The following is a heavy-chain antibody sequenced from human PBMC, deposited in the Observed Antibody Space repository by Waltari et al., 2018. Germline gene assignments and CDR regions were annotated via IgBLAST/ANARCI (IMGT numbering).Heavy chain of an antibody. D-gene: IGHD2-2*01. Sequence: QLQLQESGPGLVKPSETLSLTCTVSGGSIRSSSSSWGWFRQPPGKGLEWIGSIYYSGSTYYNPSLKSRVTISVDTSKNQFSLKLSSVTAADTAVYYCARGVVVPAVWDYWGQGTLVTVSS. CDR2: IYYSGST. CDR1: GGSIRSSSSS. V-gene: IGHV4-39*01. CDR3: ARGVVVPAVWDY. J-gene: IGHJ4*02.